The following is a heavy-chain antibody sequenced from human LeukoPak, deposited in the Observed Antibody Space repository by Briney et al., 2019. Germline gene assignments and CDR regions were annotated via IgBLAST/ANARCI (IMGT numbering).Heavy chain of an antibody. D-gene: IGHD3-22*01. Sequence: GGSLRLSCAASGFTFSSYAMSWVRQAPGKGLEWVSAISGSGDSTYYADSVKGRFTISRDNSKNTLYLQMNSLRAEDSAVHYCAKDRVMYYYDTSGYTSYWGQGTLVTVSS. CDR1: GFTFSSYA. CDR2: ISGSGDST. J-gene: IGHJ4*02. CDR3: AKDRVMYYYDTSGYTSY. V-gene: IGHV3-23*01.